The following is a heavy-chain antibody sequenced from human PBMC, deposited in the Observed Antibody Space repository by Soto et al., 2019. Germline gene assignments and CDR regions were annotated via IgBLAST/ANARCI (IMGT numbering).Heavy chain of an antibody. V-gene: IGHV3-48*03. CDR2: IDSSGTTV. D-gene: IGHD2-8*01. Sequence: EVQIVESGGRLVQPGGSLRLSCDASMFSISAYEMFWDRQAPGKGLEWIAEIDSSGTTVYYADSVKGRFAISRENNKNVLFLQMDNVSVEDTAVYYCAVFLVYIGSDKNTAVDFWGQGTLVSVSS. J-gene: IGHJ3*01. CDR3: AVFLVYIGSDKNTAVDF. CDR1: MFSISAYE.